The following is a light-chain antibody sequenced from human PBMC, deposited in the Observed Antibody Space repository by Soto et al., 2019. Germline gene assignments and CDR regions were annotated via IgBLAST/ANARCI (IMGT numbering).Light chain of an antibody. CDR3: APWEDSLNFL. J-gene: IGLJ2*01. CDR1: SYNIESNG. Sequence: QSVLTQPPSASGTPGQRVTISCSGSSYNIESNGVNWYQQLPGTAPKLLIYSSNQRPSGIPNRFSGSRSGTSASLAISGLQYEDEDDYYCAPWEDSLNFLFGGGTTLTAL. V-gene: IGLV1-44*01. CDR2: SSN.